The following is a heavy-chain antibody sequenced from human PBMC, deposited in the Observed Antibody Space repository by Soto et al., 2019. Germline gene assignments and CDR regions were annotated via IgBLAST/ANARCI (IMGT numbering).Heavy chain of an antibody. CDR3: EREDSSGYDAFDI. CDR1: GDIVSSNSSA. CDR2: TYYRSKWYN. J-gene: IGHJ3*02. Sequence: TLSLTCAISGDIVSSNSSAWNWIRQSPSRGLEWLGSTYYRSKWYNDYAVSAKSRITINPDTSKNQFSLQLNSVTPEDTAVYYCEREDSSGYDAFDIWGQGTMVTVSS. D-gene: IGHD3-22*01. V-gene: IGHV6-1*01.